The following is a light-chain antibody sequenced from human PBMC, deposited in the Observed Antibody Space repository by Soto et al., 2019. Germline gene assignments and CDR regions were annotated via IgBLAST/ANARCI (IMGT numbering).Light chain of an antibody. V-gene: IGLV1-44*01. CDR3: AAWDDGLNGFWV. J-gene: IGLJ1*01. Sequence: QSVLTQPPSASGTPGQRVAISCSGSSSNIGSNTVNWYQQLPGTAPKVLIYSNNQRPSGVPDRFSGSKSGTSASLAISGLQSEDEADYYCAAWDDGLNGFWVLGTGTKVTVL. CDR1: SSNIGSNT. CDR2: SNN.